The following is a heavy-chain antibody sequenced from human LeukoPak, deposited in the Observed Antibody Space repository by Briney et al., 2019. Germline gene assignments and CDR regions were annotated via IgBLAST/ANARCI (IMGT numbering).Heavy chain of an antibody. V-gene: IGHV1-2*02. CDR1: GYTFTGYY. D-gene: IGHD3-16*02. Sequence: ASVKVSCKASGYTFTGYYMHWVRQAPGQGLEWMGWINPNSGGTNYAQKFQGRVTMTRDTSISTAYMELSRLRSDDTAVYYCAREGQAFGGVIASFWFDPWGQGTLVTVSS. CDR2: INPNSGGT. CDR3: AREGQAFGGVIASFWFDP. J-gene: IGHJ5*02.